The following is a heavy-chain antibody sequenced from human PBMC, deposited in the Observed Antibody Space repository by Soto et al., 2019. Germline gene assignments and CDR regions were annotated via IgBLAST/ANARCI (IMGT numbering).Heavy chain of an antibody. J-gene: IGHJ6*02. CDR1: GGSISSGGYY. D-gene: IGHD2-21*02. CDR3: ARVCGGDCHYGMDV. Sequence: QVQLQESGPGLVKPSQNLSLTCTVSGGSISSGGYYWSWIRQHPGKGLEWIGYIYYYGSTYYNPSLKSRVTISVDTSKNQFSLKLSSVTAADTAVYYCARVCGGDCHYGMDVWGQGTTVTVS. CDR2: IYYYGST. V-gene: IGHV4-31*03.